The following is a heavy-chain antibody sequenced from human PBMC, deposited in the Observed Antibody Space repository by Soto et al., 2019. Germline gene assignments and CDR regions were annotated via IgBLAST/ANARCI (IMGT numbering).Heavy chain of an antibody. J-gene: IGHJ4*02. CDR3: AWSGYDPISRFDY. D-gene: IGHD5-12*01. CDR2: IYYSGST. CDR1: GGSISSGGYY. V-gene: IGHV4-61*08. Sequence: PSETLSLTCTVSGGSISSGGYYWSWIRQHLGKGLEWIGYIYYSGSTNYNPSLKSRVTISVDTSKNQFSLKLSSVTAADTAVYYCAWSGYDPISRFDYWGQGTLVTVSS.